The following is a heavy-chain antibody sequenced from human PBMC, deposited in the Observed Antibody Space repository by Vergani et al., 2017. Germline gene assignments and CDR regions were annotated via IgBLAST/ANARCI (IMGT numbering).Heavy chain of an antibody. CDR3: ARPARGYSYYYYMDV. J-gene: IGHJ6*03. D-gene: IGHD3-22*01. V-gene: IGHV3-21*01. CDR1: GFTFSSYS. CDR2: ISSSSSYI. Sequence: EVQLVESGGGLVKPGGSLRLSCAASGFTFSSYSMNWVRQAPGKGLEWVSSISSSSSYIYYADSVKGRFTISRDNAKNSLYLQMNSLRAEDTAVYYCARPARGYSYYYYMDVWGKGTTVTVSS.